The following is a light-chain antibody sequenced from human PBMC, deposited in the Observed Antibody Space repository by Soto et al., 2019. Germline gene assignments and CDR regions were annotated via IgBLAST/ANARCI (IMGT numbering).Light chain of an antibody. CDR2: GAS. J-gene: IGKJ4*01. V-gene: IGKV3-20*01. CDR3: QQYNSYSL. Sequence: EIVLTQSPGTLSLSPGDRATLSCRASQSVSRSYLGWYQQKPGQAPRLLMYGASIRAAGVPDRFSGSGSGTEFTLTISSLQPDDFATYYCQQYNSYSLFGGGTKVDIK. CDR1: QSVSRSY.